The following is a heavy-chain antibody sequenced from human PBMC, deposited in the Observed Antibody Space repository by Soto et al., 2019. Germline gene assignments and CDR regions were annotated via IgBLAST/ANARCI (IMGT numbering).Heavy chain of an antibody. Sequence: EVQLLESGGGLVQPGGSLRLSCAASGFTFSSYAMSWVRQAPAKGLEWVSAISGSGGSTYYADSVKGRFTISRDNSKNTLYLQMNSLRAEDTAVYYCAKDLSGSYHFDYWGQGTLVTVSS. J-gene: IGHJ4*02. V-gene: IGHV3-23*01. CDR2: ISGSGGST. CDR1: GFTFSSYA. CDR3: AKDLSGSYHFDY. D-gene: IGHD1-26*01.